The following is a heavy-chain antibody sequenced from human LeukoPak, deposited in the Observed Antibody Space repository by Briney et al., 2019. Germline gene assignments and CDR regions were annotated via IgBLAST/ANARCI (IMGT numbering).Heavy chain of an antibody. Sequence: KPGGSLRLSCAASGFTFSSYSMNWVRQAPGKGLEWVSFISSSSSYIYYADSVKGRFTISRDNAGNSLYLQMNSLRAEDTAVYYCARDKYGDQYYFDYWGQGTLVTVSS. J-gene: IGHJ4*02. D-gene: IGHD4-17*01. CDR3: ARDKYGDQYYFDY. V-gene: IGHV3-21*01. CDR1: GFTFSSYS. CDR2: ISSSSSYI.